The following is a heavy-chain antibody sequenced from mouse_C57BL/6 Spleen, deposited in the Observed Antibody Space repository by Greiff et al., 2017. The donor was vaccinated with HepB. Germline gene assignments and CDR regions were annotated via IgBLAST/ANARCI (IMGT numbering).Heavy chain of an antibody. J-gene: IGHJ4*01. Sequence: QVQLQQSGPELVKPGASVKISCKASGYAFSSSWMNWVKQRPGKGLEWIGRIYPGDGDTNYNGKFKGKATLTADKSSSTAYMQLSSLTSEDSAVYFCARGASTMMRYAMDYWGQGTSVTVSS. V-gene: IGHV1-82*01. CDR2: IYPGDGDT. CDR1: GYAFSSSW. CDR3: ARGASTMMRYAMDY. D-gene: IGHD2-4*01.